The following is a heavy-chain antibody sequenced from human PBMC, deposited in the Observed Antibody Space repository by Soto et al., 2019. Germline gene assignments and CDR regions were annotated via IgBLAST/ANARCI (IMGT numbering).Heavy chain of an antibody. CDR2: ISSSSGTI. V-gene: IGHV3-48*02. D-gene: IGHD3-22*01. J-gene: IGHJ4*02. Sequence: ESGGGLVQPGGSLRLSCAASGFVFSDSNMNWVRQAPGKGLEWISYISSSSGTIFYADSVKGRFTISRDNAKNSLFLQTNSLRHEDTAVYCCPGEITTVGPCDYCSKRTLVTVSS. CDR1: GFVFSDSN. CDR3: PGEITTVGPCDY.